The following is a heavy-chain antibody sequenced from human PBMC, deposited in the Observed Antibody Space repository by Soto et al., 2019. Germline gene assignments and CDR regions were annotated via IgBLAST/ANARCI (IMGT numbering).Heavy chain of an antibody. J-gene: IGHJ4*02. CDR1: GFTFGSYA. CDR3: ARETLVPVRSFDY. CDR2: ISYDGNKN. V-gene: IGHV3-30-3*01. Sequence: GGSLRLSCAASGFTFGSYAMHWFRQAPGKGLDWVAVISYDGNKNDYADSVQGRFIISRDNSKNTVDLHMNTVRSEDTAVYICARETLVPVRSFDYWGQGTLVTVSS. D-gene: IGHD2-8*02.